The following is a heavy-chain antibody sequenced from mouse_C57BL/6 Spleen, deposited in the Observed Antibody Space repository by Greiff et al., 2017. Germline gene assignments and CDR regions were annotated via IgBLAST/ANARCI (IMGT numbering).Heavy chain of an antibody. D-gene: IGHD2-3*01. CDR1: GYTFTSYW. J-gene: IGHJ2*01. Sequence: QVQLQQPGAELVKPGASVKLSCKASGYTFTSYWMQWVKQRPGQGLEWIGEIDPSDSYTNYNQKFKGKATLTVDTSSSTAYMQLSSLTSEDSAVYYCALYDGYFDDWGQGTTLTVSS. V-gene: IGHV1-50*01. CDR3: ALYDGYFDD. CDR2: IDPSDSYT.